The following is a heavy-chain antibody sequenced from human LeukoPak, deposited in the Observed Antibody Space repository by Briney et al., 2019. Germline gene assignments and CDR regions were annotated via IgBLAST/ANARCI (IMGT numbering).Heavy chain of an antibody. CDR2: INPSGGST. D-gene: IGHD4-11*01. V-gene: IGHV1-46*01. CDR1: GYTFTSYY. J-gene: IGHJ6*02. Sequence: ASVKFSCKASGYTFTSYYMHWVRQAPGQGLEWMGIINPSGGSTSYAQKFQGRVTMTRDTSTSTVYMELSSLRSEDTAVYYCAREGDYSTDDYYYGMDVWGQGTTVTVSS. CDR3: AREGDYSTDDYYYGMDV.